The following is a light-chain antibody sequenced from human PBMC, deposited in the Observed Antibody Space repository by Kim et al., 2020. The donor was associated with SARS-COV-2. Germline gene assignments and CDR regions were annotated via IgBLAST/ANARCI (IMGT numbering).Light chain of an antibody. CDR3: QQIFSTPRT. J-gene: IGKJ1*01. V-gene: IGKV1-39*01. Sequence: DIQMTQSPSSLSASVGDRIIITCRTSQSISTYLNWYQQKPGKAPKLLISETSTLQSGVPLRFSGRGSRTEFTLTITSLQPEDFATYYCQQIFSTPRTFGQGTKVEIK. CDR1: QSISTY. CDR2: ETS.